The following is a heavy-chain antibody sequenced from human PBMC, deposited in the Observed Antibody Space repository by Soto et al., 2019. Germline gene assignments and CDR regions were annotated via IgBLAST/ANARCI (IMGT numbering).Heavy chain of an antibody. D-gene: IGHD3-22*01. V-gene: IGHV3-30-3*01. Sequence: QVQLVESGGGVVQPGRSLRLSCAASGFTFSSYAMHWVRQAPGKGLEWVAVISYDGSNKYYADSVKGRFTISRDNSKNTLYLRMNSLRAEDTAVYYCARSPAMIVVVPNDYWGQGTLVTVSS. CDR1: GFTFSSYA. J-gene: IGHJ4*02. CDR2: ISYDGSNK. CDR3: ARSPAMIVVVPNDY.